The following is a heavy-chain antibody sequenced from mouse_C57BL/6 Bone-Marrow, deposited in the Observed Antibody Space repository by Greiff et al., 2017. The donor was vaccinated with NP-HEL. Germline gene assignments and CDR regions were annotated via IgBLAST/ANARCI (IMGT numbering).Heavy chain of an antibody. CDR3: ARALTGWYYFDY. CDR1: GYTFTSYW. J-gene: IGHJ2*01. CDR2: IDPSDSET. D-gene: IGHD2-3*01. V-gene: IGHV1-52*01. Sequence: VQLQQPGAELVRPGSSVKLSCKASGYTFTSYWMHWVKQRPIQGLEWIGNIDPSDSETHYNQKFKDKATLTVDKSSSTAYMQLSSLTSEDSAVYYCARALTGWYYFDYWGQGTTLTVSS.